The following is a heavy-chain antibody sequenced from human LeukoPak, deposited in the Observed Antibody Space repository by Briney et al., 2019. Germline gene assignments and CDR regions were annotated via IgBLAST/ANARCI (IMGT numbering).Heavy chain of an antibody. CDR2: TYYRSKWDN. CDR3: ARGLYRYFDL. Sequence: SQTLSLTCAISGDGVSSNSTTWNWIRQSPSRGLEWLGRTYYRSKWDNDYAVSVKSRMTINPDTSKNQFSLQLNSVTPEDTAVYYCARGLYRYFDLWGRGTLVTVSS. V-gene: IGHV6-1*01. CDR1: GDGVSSNSTT. J-gene: IGHJ2*01.